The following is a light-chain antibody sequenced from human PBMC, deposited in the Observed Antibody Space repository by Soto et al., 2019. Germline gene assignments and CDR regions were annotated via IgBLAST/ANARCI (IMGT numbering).Light chain of an antibody. Sequence: DIQMTQSPSSLSASVGDRVTITFRPSQSIDNFLNWYQHKPGKAPNLLIYAASSLQSGVSSRFSGSGSGTDFTLTISSLQPEDSATYYCQQSYSLPYTFGQGTKVEIK. J-gene: IGKJ2*01. CDR3: QQSYSLPYT. V-gene: IGKV1-39*01. CDR1: QSIDNF. CDR2: AAS.